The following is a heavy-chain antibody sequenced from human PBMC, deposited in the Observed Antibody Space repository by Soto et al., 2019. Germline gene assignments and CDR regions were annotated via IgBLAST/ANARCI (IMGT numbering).Heavy chain of an antibody. V-gene: IGHV5-51*01. D-gene: IGHD6-19*01. CDR2: IYPGDSDT. CDR1: GYSFTSYW. CDR3: ASTLNTGSGVAVAALAFDY. Sequence: GESLKISCKGSGYSFTSYWIGWVRQMPGKGLEWMGIIYPGDSDTRYSPSFQGQVTISADKSISTAYLQWSSLKASDTAMYYCASTLNTGSGVAVAALAFDYWGQGTLVTVSS. J-gene: IGHJ4*02.